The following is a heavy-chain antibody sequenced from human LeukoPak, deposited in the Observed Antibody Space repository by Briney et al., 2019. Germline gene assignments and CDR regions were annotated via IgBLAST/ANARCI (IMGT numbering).Heavy chain of an antibody. D-gene: IGHD2-2*01. V-gene: IGHV4-39*01. CDR3: ARTKDIVVVPAAPNWFDP. CDR1: GGSISSSSYY. CDR2: IYYSGST. J-gene: IGHJ5*02. Sequence: PSETLSLTCTVSGGSISSSSYYWGWIRQPPGKGLEWIGSIYYSGSTYYNPSLKSRVTISVDTSKNQFSLKLSSVTAADTAVYYCARTKDIVVVPAAPNWFDPWGQGTLVTVSS.